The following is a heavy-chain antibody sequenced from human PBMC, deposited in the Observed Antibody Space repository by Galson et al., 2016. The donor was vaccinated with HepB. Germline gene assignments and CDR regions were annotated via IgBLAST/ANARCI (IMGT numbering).Heavy chain of an antibody. D-gene: IGHD2-2*01. CDR2: INPTDGTT. V-gene: IGHV1-46*01. CDR3: ARRVCTATTCFVNWFDP. J-gene: IGHJ5*02. CDR1: GYIFTDYF. Sequence: SVKVSCKASGYIFTDYFVHWVRQAPGQGLEWVGIINPTDGTTHYAHKLQGRVAMTRDTSTSTVYMELNTLRSEDTAVYYCARRVCTATTCFVNWFDPWGQGTLVSVSS.